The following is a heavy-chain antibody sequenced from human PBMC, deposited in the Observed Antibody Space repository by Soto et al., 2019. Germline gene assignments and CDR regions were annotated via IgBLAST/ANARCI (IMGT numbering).Heavy chain of an antibody. D-gene: IGHD5-12*01. V-gene: IGHV3-21*01. CDR1: GFTFSSYS. Sequence: GGSLRLSCAASGFTFSSYSMNWVRQAPGKGLEWVSSISSSSSYIYYADSVKGRFTISRDNAKNSLYLQMNSLRAEDTAVYYCARDHRRWLQLRAANWFDPWGQGTLVTVSS. CDR2: ISSSSSYI. CDR3: ARDHRRWLQLRAANWFDP. J-gene: IGHJ5*02.